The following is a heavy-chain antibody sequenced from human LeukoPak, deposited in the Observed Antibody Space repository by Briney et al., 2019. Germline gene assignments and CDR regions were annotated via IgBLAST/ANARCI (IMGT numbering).Heavy chain of an antibody. CDR1: GYTLTELS. V-gene: IGHV1-24*01. J-gene: IGHJ4*02. CDR3: ATVGNLYSSSWAPEFDY. CDR2: FDPEDGET. Sequence: ASEKVSCKVSGYTLTELSMHWVRQAPGKGLEWMGGFDPEDGETIYAQKFQGRVTMTEDTSTDTAYMELSSLRSEDTAVYYCATVGNLYSSSWAPEFDYWGQGTLVTVSS. D-gene: IGHD6-13*01.